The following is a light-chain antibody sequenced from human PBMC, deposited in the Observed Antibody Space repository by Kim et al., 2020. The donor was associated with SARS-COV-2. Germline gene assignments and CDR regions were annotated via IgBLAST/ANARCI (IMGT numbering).Light chain of an antibody. J-gene: IGKJ4*01. V-gene: IGKV3-15*01. CDR2: GAS. CDR1: QSVSSD. CDR3: QQYNNWPPLT. Sequence: EIVMTQSPATLSVSPGDRATLSCRASQSVSSDLAWYQQKLGQAPRLLIYGASTRATGIPARFIGSGSGTEFTLTISSLQSEDFALYYCQQYNNWPPLTFGGGTKVDI.